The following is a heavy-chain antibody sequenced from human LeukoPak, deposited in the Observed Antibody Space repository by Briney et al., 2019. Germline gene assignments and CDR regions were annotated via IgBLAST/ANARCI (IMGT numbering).Heavy chain of an antibody. J-gene: IGHJ5*02. V-gene: IGHV4-59*01. D-gene: IGHD6-13*01. CDR1: GGSISNDY. CDR3: ARAPGSSWYHNWFDP. Sequence: SETLSLTCTVSGGSISNDYWSWIRQPPGKGLEWIGYIYYSGSTNYNPSLKSRVTISVDTSKNQFSLKLSSVTAADTAVYYCARAPGSSWYHNWFDPWGQGTLVTVSS. CDR2: IYYSGST.